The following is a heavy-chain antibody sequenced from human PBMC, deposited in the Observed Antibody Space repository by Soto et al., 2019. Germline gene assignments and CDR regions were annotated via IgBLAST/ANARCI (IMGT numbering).Heavy chain of an antibody. Sequence: GGSLRLSCAASGFTFSSYGMHWVRQAPGKGLEWVAVISYDGSNKYYADSVKGRFTISRDNSKNALYLQMNSLRAEDTAVYYCAKDPSQLLVYGMDVWGQGTTVTVSS. CDR1: GFTFSSYG. V-gene: IGHV3-30*18. CDR3: AKDPSQLLVYGMDV. CDR2: ISYDGSNK. D-gene: IGHD2-2*01. J-gene: IGHJ6*02.